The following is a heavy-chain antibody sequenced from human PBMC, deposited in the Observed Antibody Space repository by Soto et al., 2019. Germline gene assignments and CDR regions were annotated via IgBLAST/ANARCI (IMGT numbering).Heavy chain of an antibody. CDR2: IWYDGSNK. V-gene: IGHV3-33*01. Sequence: GGSLRLSCAASGFTFSSYGMHWVRQAPGKGLEWVAVIWYDGSNKYYADSVKGRFTISRDNSKNTLYLQMNSLRAEDTAVYYCARVPVRYFDCPDYWGQGTLVTVSS. CDR3: ARVPVRYFDCPDY. J-gene: IGHJ4*02. D-gene: IGHD3-9*01. CDR1: GFTFSSYG.